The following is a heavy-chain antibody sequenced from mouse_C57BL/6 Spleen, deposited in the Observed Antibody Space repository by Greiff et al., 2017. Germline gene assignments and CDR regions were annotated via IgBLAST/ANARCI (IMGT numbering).Heavy chain of an antibody. CDR3: ARYGGYYERKDY. Sequence: QVQLQQPGAELVKPGASVKMSCKASGYTFTSYWITWVKQRPGQGLEWIGDIYPGSGSTNYNEKFKSKATLTVDTSSSTAYMQLSSLTSEDSAVYYCARYGGYYERKDYWGQGTTLTVSS. CDR1: GYTFTSYW. J-gene: IGHJ2*01. V-gene: IGHV1-55*01. CDR2: IYPGSGST. D-gene: IGHD2-3*01.